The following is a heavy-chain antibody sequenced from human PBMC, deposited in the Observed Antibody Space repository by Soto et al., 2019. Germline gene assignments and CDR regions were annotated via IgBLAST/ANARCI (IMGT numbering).Heavy chain of an antibody. CDR2: LIPIFGTA. D-gene: IGHD7-27*01. CDR3: ARGQTGGGWGYYFDY. Sequence: QVQLVQSGAEVKKPGSSVKVSCKASGGPFSSYAIDWVRQAPGQGLEWMGGLIPIFGTADYAQKFQGRVTITADESTSTAYRELSSLRSEDTAVYYCARGQTGGGWGYYFDYWGQGTLVTVSS. J-gene: IGHJ4*02. CDR1: GGPFSSYA. V-gene: IGHV1-69*12.